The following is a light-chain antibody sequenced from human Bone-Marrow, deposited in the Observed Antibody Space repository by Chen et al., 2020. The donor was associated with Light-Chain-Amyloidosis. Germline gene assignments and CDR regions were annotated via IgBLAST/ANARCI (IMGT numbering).Light chain of an antibody. J-gene: IGLJ3*02. CDR2: DAS. V-gene: IGLV3-21*02. CDR1: NIGSTS. CDR3: QVWDRSSDRPV. Sequence: SYVLTQPSSVSGAPGQTATIACGGNNIGSTSVHWYQQTPGRAPLLVVYDASDRPSGIPERLSGSNSGNTATLTISRVEAGDEADYYCQVWDRSSDRPVFGGGTKLTVL.